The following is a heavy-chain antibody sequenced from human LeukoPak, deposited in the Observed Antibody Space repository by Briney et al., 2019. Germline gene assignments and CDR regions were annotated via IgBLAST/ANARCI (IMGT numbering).Heavy chain of an antibody. CDR1: GGSISSHY. V-gene: IGHV4-59*11. J-gene: IGHJ5*02. D-gene: IGHD3-22*01. Sequence: SETLSLTCTVSGGSISSHYWSWIRQPPGKGLEWIGYIYYSGSTNYNPSLKSRVTISVDTSKNQCSLKLSSVTAADTAVYYCARDSDSSGYNNWFDPWGQGTLVTVSS. CDR2: IYYSGST. CDR3: ARDSDSSGYNNWFDP.